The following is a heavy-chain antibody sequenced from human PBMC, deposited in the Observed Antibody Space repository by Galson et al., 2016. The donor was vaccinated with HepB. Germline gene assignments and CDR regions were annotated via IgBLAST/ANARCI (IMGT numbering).Heavy chain of an antibody. Sequence: SLRLSCAASGFTFSSFGMHWVRQAPGKGLEWVAFVSYDGTNQYYTDSVKGRFTISRDNSKSTLYLQMNGLRPEDSALYYCAREVTYCSGGGCYYFDSWGQGTLVTVSS. CDR1: GFTFSSFG. J-gene: IGHJ4*02. CDR3: AREVTYCSGGGCYYFDS. CDR2: VSYDGTNQ. D-gene: IGHD2-15*01. V-gene: IGHV3-30*19.